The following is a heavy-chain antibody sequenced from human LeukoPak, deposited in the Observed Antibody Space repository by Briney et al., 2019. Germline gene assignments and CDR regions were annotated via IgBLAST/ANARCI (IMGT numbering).Heavy chain of an antibody. CDR1: GFTFSNYA. CDR2: ISGTGGNT. V-gene: IGHV3-23*01. Sequence: PGGSLRLSCTASGFTFSNYAMSWVRQAPGKGLERVSCISGTGGNTYYADSVKGRFTISRDNSKNTLYLQMNSLRAEDTAVYYCAKGYYYHYMDVWGKGTTVTVSS. CDR3: AKGYYYHYMDV. J-gene: IGHJ6*03.